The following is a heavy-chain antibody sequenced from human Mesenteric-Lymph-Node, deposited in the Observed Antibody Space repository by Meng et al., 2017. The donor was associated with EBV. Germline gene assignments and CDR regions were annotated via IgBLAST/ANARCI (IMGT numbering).Heavy chain of an antibody. CDR2: IYHSGSN. CDR3: ARGTVLVY. CDR1: GGSIISSNW. Sequence: QVQLEESGPGLVKASGXLSLTCAVSGGSIISSNWWSWVRQPPGKGLEWIGEIYHSGSNKYNPSLKSRVTMSVDTSKNQFSLKLNSVTAADTAVYYCARGTVLVYWGQGILVTVSS. D-gene: IGHD3-10*01. V-gene: IGHV4-4*02. J-gene: IGHJ4*02.